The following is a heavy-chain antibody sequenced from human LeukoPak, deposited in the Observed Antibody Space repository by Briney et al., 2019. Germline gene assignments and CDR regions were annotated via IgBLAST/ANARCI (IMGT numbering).Heavy chain of an antibody. V-gene: IGHV4-34*01. J-gene: IGHJ5*02. D-gene: IGHD3-10*01. Sequence: SETLSLTCTVSGGSISSYYWSWIRQPPGKGLEWIGEINHSGSTNYNPSLKSRVTISVDTSKNQFSLKLSSVTAADTAVYYCARGPHYYGSGSYYSWGQGTLVTVSS. CDR3: ARGPHYYGSGSYYS. CDR1: GGSISSYY. CDR2: INHSGST.